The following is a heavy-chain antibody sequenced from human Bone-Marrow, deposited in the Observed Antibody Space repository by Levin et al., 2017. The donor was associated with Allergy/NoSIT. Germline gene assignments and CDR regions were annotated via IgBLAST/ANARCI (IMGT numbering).Heavy chain of an antibody. CDR1: GGSISSYY. CDR3: ARDTTVVNTGFDY. J-gene: IGHJ4*02. Sequence: HSQTLSLTCTVSGGSISSYYWSWIRQPPGKGLEWIGYIYYSGSTNYNPSLKSRVTISVDTSKNQFSLKLSSVTAADTAVYYCARDTTVVNTGFDYWGQGTLVTVSS. D-gene: IGHD4-23*01. CDR2: IYYSGST. V-gene: IGHV4-59*01.